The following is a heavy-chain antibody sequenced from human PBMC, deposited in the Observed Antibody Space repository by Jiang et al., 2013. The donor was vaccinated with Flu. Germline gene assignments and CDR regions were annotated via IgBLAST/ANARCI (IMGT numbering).Heavy chain of an antibody. J-gene: IGHJ4*02. D-gene: IGHD5-18*01. Sequence: PGLVKPSETLSLTCTVSGGSISSYYWSWIRQPPGKGLEWIGYVYYSGNTNYNPSLKSRVTISVDTSKNQFSLKLSSVTAADTAVYYCARAEYIVGYGQIDYWGQGTLVTVSS. V-gene: IGHV4-59*12. CDR2: VYYSGNT. CDR3: ARAEYIVGYGQIDY. CDR1: GGSISSYY.